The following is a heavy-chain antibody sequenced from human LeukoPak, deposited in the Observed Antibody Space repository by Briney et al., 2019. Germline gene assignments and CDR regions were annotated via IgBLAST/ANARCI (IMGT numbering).Heavy chain of an antibody. J-gene: IGHJ4*02. CDR3: ARDPTTTPLRYFDY. Sequence: AGGSLRLSCAASGFTFSSYAMHWVRQAPGKGLEWVAVISYDGSNKYYADSVKGRFTISRDNSKNTLYLQMNSLRAEDTAVYYCARDPTTTPLRYFDYWGQGTLVTVSS. CDR2: ISYDGSNK. V-gene: IGHV3-30-3*01. CDR1: GFTFSSYA. D-gene: IGHD4-17*01.